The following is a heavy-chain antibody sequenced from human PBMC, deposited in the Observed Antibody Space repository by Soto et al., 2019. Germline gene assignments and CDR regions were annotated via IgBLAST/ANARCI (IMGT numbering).Heavy chain of an antibody. V-gene: IGHV1-46*01. CDR1: GYTFTKYY. CDR3: GRDIYVSTAAAGPDY. D-gene: IGHD6-13*01. Sequence: ASVKVSCKASGYTFTKYYIHWVRQAPGQGLEWMGVINPSDGSTAFAQNFQGRITMTRDTSTSTVYMELNSLRSEDTAVYYCGRDIYVSTAAAGPDYWGQGTLVTVSS. J-gene: IGHJ4*02. CDR2: INPSDGST.